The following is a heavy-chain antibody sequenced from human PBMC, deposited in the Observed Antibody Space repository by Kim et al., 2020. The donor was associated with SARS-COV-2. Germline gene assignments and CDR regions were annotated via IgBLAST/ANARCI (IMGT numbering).Heavy chain of an antibody. CDR3: VREDNDFDI. J-gene: IGHJ3*02. CDR1: GFTFSDYG. V-gene: IGHV3-30*03. CDR2: IAYDGGSR. D-gene: IGHD1-1*01. Sequence: GGSLRLSCAASGFTFSDYGIHWVRQAPGKGLEWVAFIAYDGGSRFYVNSVKGRFTISRDNSKNTVGLQMNSLRDEDTAVYHCVREDNDFDIWGQGTLVT.